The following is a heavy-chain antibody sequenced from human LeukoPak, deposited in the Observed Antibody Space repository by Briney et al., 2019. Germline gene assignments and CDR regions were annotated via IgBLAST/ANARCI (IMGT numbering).Heavy chain of an antibody. CDR2: TIPIFGTA. J-gene: IGHJ4*02. D-gene: IGHD5-12*01. CDR3: AREYGGYAHGFDY. V-gene: IGHV1-69*01. CDR1: GGTFSSYA. Sequence: ASVKVSCKASGGTFSSYAISWVRQAPGQGLEWMGGTIPIFGTANYAQKFQGRVTITADESTSTAYMELSSLRSEDTAVYYCAREYGGYAHGFDYWGQGTLVTVSS.